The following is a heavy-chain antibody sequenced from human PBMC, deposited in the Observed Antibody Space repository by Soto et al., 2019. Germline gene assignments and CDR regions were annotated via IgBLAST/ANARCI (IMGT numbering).Heavy chain of an antibody. V-gene: IGHV4-30-4*01. CDR3: ARVRSEPNYYDSSGYFFDY. J-gene: IGHJ4*02. CDR2: IYYSGST. D-gene: IGHD3-22*01. CDR1: GGSISSGDYY. Sequence: SETLSLTCTVSGGSISSGDYYWSWIRQPPGKGLEWIGYIYYSGSTYYNPSLKSRVTISVDTSKNQFSLKLSAVTAADTAVYYCARVRSEPNYYDSSGYFFDYWGQGTLVTVSS.